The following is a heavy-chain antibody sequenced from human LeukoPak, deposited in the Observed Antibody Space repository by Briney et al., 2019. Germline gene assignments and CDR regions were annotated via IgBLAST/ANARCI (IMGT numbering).Heavy chain of an antibody. D-gene: IGHD3-10*01. V-gene: IGHV5-51*01. Sequence: GESLKISCKGSGYSFTSYWIGWVRQMPGKGLEWMGIVYPGDSDTKYGPSFQGQVTFSADKSISTAYLQWSSLKASDTAMYYCARLGGSGNYYNDAFDIWGQGTMVTVSS. J-gene: IGHJ3*02. CDR1: GYSFTSYW. CDR3: ARLGGSGNYYNDAFDI. CDR2: VYPGDSDT.